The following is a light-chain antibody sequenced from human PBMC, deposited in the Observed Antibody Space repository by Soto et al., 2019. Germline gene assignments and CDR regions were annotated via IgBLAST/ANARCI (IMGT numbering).Light chain of an antibody. J-gene: IGLJ2*01. CDR2: DVS. V-gene: IGLV2-14*01. Sequence: QSVLTQPASVSGSPGQSITISCTGTSSDVGGYNYVSWYQQHPGKPPKLMIYDVSNRPSVVSNRFSGSKSGNTASLTISVLRAEDEADAYCSSYTSSSTLDVVFGGGTKLTVL. CDR1: SSDVGGYNY. CDR3: SSYTSSSTLDVV.